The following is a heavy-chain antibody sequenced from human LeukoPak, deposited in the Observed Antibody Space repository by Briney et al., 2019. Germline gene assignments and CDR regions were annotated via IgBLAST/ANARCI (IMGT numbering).Heavy chain of an antibody. J-gene: IGHJ4*02. CDR2: IRSKANSYAT. V-gene: IGHV3-73*01. CDR3: TRRSGSYLDFDY. CDR1: GFTFSGSA. Sequence: PGGSLRLSCAASGFTFSGSAMHLVRQASGKGLEWVGRIRSKANSYATAYAASVKGRFTISRDDSKNTAYLQMNSLKTEDTAVYYCTRRSGSYLDFDYWGQGTLVTVSS. D-gene: IGHD1-26*01.